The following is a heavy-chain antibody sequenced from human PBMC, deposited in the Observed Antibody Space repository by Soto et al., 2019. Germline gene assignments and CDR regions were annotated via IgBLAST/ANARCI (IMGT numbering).Heavy chain of an antibody. CDR1: GGTFSSYA. CDR2: IIPIFGTA. Sequence: GASVKVSCKASGGTFSSYAISWVRQAPGQGLEWMGGIIPIFGTANYAQKFQGRVTITADKSTSTAYMELSSLRSEDTAVYYCARDRDSGSYYGYWGQGTLVTVSS. D-gene: IGHD1-26*01. CDR3: ARDRDSGSYYGY. V-gene: IGHV1-69*06. J-gene: IGHJ4*02.